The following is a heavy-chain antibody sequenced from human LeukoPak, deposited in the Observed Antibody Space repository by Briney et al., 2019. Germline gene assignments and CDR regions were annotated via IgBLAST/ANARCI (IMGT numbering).Heavy chain of an antibody. CDR1: GGSISSGGYY. CDR2: IYYSGST. V-gene: IGHV4-31*03. CDR3: ARWVLGYGMDV. Sequence: SETLSLTCTVSGGSISSGGYYWSWIRQHPGKGLEWIGYIYYSGSTYYNPSLKSRITISVDTSKNQSSLKLSSVTAADTAVYYCARWVLGYGMDVWGQGTTVTVSS. J-gene: IGHJ6*02.